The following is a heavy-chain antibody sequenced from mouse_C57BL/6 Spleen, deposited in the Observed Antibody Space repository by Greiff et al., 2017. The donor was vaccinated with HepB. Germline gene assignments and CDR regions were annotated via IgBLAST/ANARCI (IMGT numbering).Heavy chain of an antibody. V-gene: IGHV5-16*01. D-gene: IGHD2-4*01. CDR2: INYDGSST. Sequence: EVQVVESEGGLVQPGSSMKLSCTASGFTFSDYYMAWVRQVPEKGLEWVANINYDGSSTYYLDSLKSRFIISRDNAKNILYLQMSSLKSEDTATYYCARGVYYDYGWYFDVWGTGTTVTVSS. CDR3: ARGVYYDYGWYFDV. J-gene: IGHJ1*03. CDR1: GFTFSDYY.